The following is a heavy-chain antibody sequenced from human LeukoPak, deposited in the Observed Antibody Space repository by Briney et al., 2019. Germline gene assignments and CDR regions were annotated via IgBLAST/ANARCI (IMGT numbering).Heavy chain of an antibody. J-gene: IGHJ5*02. D-gene: IGHD1-26*01. V-gene: IGHV1-46*01. CDR1: GYTLTSYY. Sequence: ASGKVSCKASGYTLTSYYMHWVRQAPGQGLEWMGLINPTGDSTGYAQKFQGRITMTRDMSTSTDYMELSSLRSEDTAIYYCARDNSLGDNAWWFDPWGQGTLVTVSS. CDR2: INPTGDST. CDR3: ARDNSLGDNAWWFDP.